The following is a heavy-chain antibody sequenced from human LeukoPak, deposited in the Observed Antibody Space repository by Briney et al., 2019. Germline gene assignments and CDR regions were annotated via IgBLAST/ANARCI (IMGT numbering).Heavy chain of an antibody. D-gene: IGHD5/OR15-5a*01. V-gene: IGHV1-18*01. CDR3: ARFVGDYYSVYDFSFDY. Sequence: ASVKVSCKASGYTFTSYGISWVRQAPGQGLEWMGWISAYNGNTNYAQKLQGRVTMTTDTSTSTAYMELRSLRSDDTAVYYCARFVGDYYSVYDFSFDYWGQGTLVTVSS. CDR1: GYTFTSYG. J-gene: IGHJ4*02. CDR2: ISAYNGNT.